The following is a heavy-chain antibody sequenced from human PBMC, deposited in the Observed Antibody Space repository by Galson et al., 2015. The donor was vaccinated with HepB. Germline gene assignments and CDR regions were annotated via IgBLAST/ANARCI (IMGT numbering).Heavy chain of an antibody. Sequence: SLRLSCAASGFTFKTYAMSWVRQAPGRGLEWVSGISGGGGSTYYADPVKGRFTISRDNSKNMVYLQMNSLRADDTAIYHCAKGSSLNTMVTPFDPWGQGTLVTVSS. CDR1: GFTFKTYA. CDR2: ISGGGGST. V-gene: IGHV3-23*01. D-gene: IGHD5-18*01. J-gene: IGHJ5*02. CDR3: AKGSSLNTMVTPFDP.